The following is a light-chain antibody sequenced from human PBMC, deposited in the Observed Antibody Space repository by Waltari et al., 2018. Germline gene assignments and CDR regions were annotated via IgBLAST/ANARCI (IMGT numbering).Light chain of an antibody. CDR2: DTS. V-gene: IGKV3-11*01. J-gene: IGKJ4*01. CDR3: QQRRNWPLT. CDR1: QSVTTY. Sequence: VLTQSPAILSLSPGERASLSCRASQSVTTYLAWYQQKPGQAPRLLMYDTSNRATGIPARFSGSGFGTDFTLTISSLEPEDFAVYYCQQRRNWPLTFGGGTKVEIK.